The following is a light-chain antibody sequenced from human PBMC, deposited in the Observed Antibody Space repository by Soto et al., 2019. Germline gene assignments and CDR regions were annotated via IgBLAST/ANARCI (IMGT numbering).Light chain of an antibody. J-gene: IGLJ1*01. V-gene: IGLV2-8*01. CDR3: TSYAGGNNV. CDR1: SSDVGGYNY. Sequence: QSVLTQPPSASGSPGQSVTISCTGTSSDVGGYNYVSWYQQYPGKVPKLMVYEVNNSPSGVPDRFSGSKSGNTASLTVSGLQAEDEADYYCTSYAGGNNVFGTGTKLTVL. CDR2: EVN.